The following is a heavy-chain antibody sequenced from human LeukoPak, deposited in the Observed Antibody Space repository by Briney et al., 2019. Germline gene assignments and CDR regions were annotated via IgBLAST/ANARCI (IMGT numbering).Heavy chain of an antibody. J-gene: IGHJ4*02. CDR2: IKLDSGGT. CDR1: GYTFTDFY. CDR3: ARGNPGRGSFLYDY. Sequence: TSVKVSCKTSGYTFTDFYMYWVRQAPGQGLEYMGWIKLDSGGTNYAPKLQGRVTMTRDTSVSTAYMELRSLSSDDTAVYYCARGNPGRGSFLYDYWGQGTLVTVSS. D-gene: IGHD2-8*02. V-gene: IGHV1-2*02.